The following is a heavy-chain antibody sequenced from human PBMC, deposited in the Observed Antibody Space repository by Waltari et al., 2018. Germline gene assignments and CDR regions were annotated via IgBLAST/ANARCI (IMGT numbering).Heavy chain of an antibody. CDR3: VKSAGGATIWLVFDD. J-gene: IGHJ4*02. D-gene: IGHD3-16*01. CDR1: GFTFDDYA. Sequence: EVQLVESGGGLVQPGRSLRLSCAASGFTFDDYAMHWVREAPGKGLGGVTRMNWNSCNIRYADSVKGRFIISRDNAKNSLYLQMNSLRDDDTAFYYCVKSAGGATIWLVFDDWGQGTLVTVSS. V-gene: IGHV3-9*01. CDR2: MNWNSCNI.